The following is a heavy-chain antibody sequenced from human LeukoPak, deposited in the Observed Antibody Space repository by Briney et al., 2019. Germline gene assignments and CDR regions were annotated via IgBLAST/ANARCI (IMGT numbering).Heavy chain of an antibody. D-gene: IGHD3-22*01. CDR2: IYYSGST. V-gene: IGHV4-59*01. Sequence: SETLSLTCTVSGGSISSYYWSWIRQPPGKGLEWIGYIYYSGSTNYTPSLKSRVTISVDTSKNQFSLKLSSVTAADTAVYYCARDVDYYDSSGYGRSWFDPWGQGTLVTVSS. CDR1: GGSISSYY. CDR3: ARDVDYYDSSGYGRSWFDP. J-gene: IGHJ5*02.